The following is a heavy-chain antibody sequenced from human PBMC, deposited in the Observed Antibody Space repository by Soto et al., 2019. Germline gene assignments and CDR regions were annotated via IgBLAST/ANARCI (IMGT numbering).Heavy chain of an antibody. J-gene: IGHJ4*02. D-gene: IGHD6-19*01. CDR2: ISGSGGST. CDR3: AKESSGPSRYFDY. CDR1: GFTFSNYA. V-gene: IGHV3-23*01. Sequence: GSLRLSCAASGFTFSNYAMSWVRQAPGKGLEWVSVISGSGGSTYYADSVKGRFTISRDNSKNTLYLQMNSLRAEDTAVYYCAKESSGPSRYFDYWGQGTLVTVSS.